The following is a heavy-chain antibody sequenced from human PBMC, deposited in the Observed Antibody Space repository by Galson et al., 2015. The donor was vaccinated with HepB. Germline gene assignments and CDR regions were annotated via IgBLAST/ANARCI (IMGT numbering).Heavy chain of an antibody. V-gene: IGHV4-59*08. J-gene: IGHJ1*01. CDR3: TRGTTTVATT. CDR1: GGSISSHQ. Sequence: SETLSLTCTVSGGSISSHQWGWIRQPPGKRPEWIGYILHNGNTNYNPSLKSRVTISLDTSKNQFSLKLSSVTAADTAVYFCTRGTTTVATTWGQGTLVTVSS. CDR2: ILHNGNT. D-gene: IGHD4-23*01.